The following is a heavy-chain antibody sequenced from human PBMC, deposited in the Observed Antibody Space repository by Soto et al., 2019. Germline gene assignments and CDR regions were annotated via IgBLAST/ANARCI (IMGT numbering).Heavy chain of an antibody. Sequence: QVQLQQWGAGLLKPSETLSLTCAVYGGSFSGYYWTWIRQPPGTGLEWIGEINHSGSTNYNPSLKSRLTISVDTSKKQFSLKLTSVTAADTAVYYCARDKITGLFDYWGQGTLVTVSS. CDR1: GGSFSGYY. V-gene: IGHV4-34*01. CDR3: ARDKITGLFDY. D-gene: IGHD2-8*02. CDR2: INHSGST. J-gene: IGHJ4*02.